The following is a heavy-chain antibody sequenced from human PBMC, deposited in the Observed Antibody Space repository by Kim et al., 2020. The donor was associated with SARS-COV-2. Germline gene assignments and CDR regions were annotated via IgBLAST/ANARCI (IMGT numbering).Heavy chain of an antibody. V-gene: IGHV3-11*06. Sequence: KGRFTISRDNAKNSLYLQMNSLRAEDTAVYYCERDRRVCWSGYQNWYFDLWGRGTLVTVSS. J-gene: IGHJ2*01. CDR3: ERDRRVCWSGYQNWYFDL. D-gene: IGHD3-3*01.